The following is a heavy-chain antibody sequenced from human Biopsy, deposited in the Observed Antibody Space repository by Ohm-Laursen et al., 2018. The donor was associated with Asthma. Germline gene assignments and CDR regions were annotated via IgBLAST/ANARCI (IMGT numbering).Heavy chain of an antibody. J-gene: IGHJ5*02. CDR2: IDQSGYT. CDR3: ARAAITGIRGWFDP. CDR1: GGSISSGGFS. D-gene: IGHD1-20*01. V-gene: IGHV4-39*06. Sequence: SDTLSLTCAVSGGSISSGGFSWNWIRQPPGKGLEWIGEIDQSGYTNYNPSLKSRVTISADTSKNQFHLNLSSVTAADTAVYFCARAAITGIRGWFDPWGQGTQVTVSS.